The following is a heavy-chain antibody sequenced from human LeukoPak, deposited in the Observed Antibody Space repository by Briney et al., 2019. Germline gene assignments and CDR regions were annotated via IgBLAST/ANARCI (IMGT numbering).Heavy chain of an antibody. D-gene: IGHD7-27*01. J-gene: IGHJ6*03. V-gene: IGHV4-34*01. CDR2: IIHSGST. CDR1: GGSFSGYY. Sequence: PSETLSLTCAVYGGSFSGYYWSWIRQPPGKGLEWIGEIIHSGSTNYNPSLKSRVTISVDTSKKHFSLKLSSVTAADTAVYYCARGRPNLGFWDYYYYMDVWGKGTTVTVSS. CDR3: ARGRPNLGFWDYYYYMDV.